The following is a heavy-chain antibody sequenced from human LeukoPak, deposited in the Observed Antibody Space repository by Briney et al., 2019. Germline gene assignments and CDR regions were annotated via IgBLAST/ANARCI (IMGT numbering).Heavy chain of an antibody. CDR3: ARDVSYDSSAHDAFDI. V-gene: IGHV4-39*07. Sequence: SETLSLTCTVSGGSISSSSYYWGWIRQPPGKGLEWIGSIYYSGSTYYNPSLKSRVTISVDTSKNQFSLKLSSVTAADTAVYYCARDVSYDSSAHDAFDIWGQGTMVTVSS. J-gene: IGHJ3*02. CDR2: IYYSGST. CDR1: GGSISSSSYY. D-gene: IGHD3-22*01.